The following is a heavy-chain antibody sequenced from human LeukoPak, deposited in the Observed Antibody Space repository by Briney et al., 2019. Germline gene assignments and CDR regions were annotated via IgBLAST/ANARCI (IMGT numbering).Heavy chain of an antibody. CDR2: ISSSGSTI. Sequence: GGSLRLSCAASGFIFSSYEMNWVRQAPGKGLEWVSYISSSGSTIYYADSVKGRLTISRDNAKNSLYLQMNSVRAEDTAVYYCASLGVVGDFDYWGQGTLVTVSS. D-gene: IGHD2-15*01. CDR3: ASLGVVGDFDY. J-gene: IGHJ4*02. CDR1: GFIFSSYE. V-gene: IGHV3-48*03.